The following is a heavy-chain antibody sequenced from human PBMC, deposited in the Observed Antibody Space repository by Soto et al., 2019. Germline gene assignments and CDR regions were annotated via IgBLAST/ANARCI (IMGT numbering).Heavy chain of an antibody. Sequence: QVQLVQSGAAVKKPGSSVKVSCKASGGTFSSYAISWVRQAPGQGLEWMGGIIPIFGTANYAQKFQGRVTITADESTSTAYTELSSLRSEDTAVYYCARRGYYYDSSGYYNYWGQGTLVTVSS. CDR1: GGTFSSYA. CDR2: IIPIFGTA. J-gene: IGHJ4*02. D-gene: IGHD3-22*01. V-gene: IGHV1-69*12. CDR3: ARRGYYYDSSGYYNY.